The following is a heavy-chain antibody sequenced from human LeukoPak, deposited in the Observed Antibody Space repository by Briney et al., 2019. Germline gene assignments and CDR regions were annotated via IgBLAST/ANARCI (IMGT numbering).Heavy chain of an antibody. CDR3: ARGGGSGYLDY. CDR2: ISGSGDNT. Sequence: HPGGSLRLSCAASGFTFSSYAMGWVRQAPGKGLEWVSGISGSGDNTHYADSVKGRFTISIDNSKKMLYLQMSSLKSEATAVYYCARGGGSGYLDYWGQGTLVTVSS. D-gene: IGHD2-15*01. J-gene: IGHJ4*02. V-gene: IGHV3-23*01. CDR1: GFTFSSYA.